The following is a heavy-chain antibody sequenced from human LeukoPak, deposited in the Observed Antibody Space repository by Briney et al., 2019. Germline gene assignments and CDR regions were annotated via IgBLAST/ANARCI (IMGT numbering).Heavy chain of an antibody. CDR2: ISGSGGST. J-gene: IGHJ4*02. V-gene: IGHV3-23*01. CDR1: GFTFSSYA. Sequence: PGGSLRLSCAASGFTFSSYAMSWVRQAPGKGLEWVSAISGSGGSTYYADSVKGRFTISRDNSKNTLYLQMNSLRAEDTAVYYCAKDPGRRDGYNLVDYWGQGTLVTVSS. CDR3: AKDPGRRDGYNLVDY. D-gene: IGHD5-24*01.